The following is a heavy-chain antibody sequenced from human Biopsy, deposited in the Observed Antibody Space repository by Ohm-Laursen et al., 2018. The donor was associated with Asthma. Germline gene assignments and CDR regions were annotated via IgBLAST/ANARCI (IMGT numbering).Heavy chain of an antibody. CDR2: ISKDASTQ. Sequence: SLRLSCTASGFSFSNFAIHWVRQAPGKGLERVGVISKDASTQDYADSVKGRFAMARDNSKNTLDLQMNSLREEDTAVYYCVRDGTDDAFDIWGQGTVVSVSS. D-gene: IGHD1-1*01. CDR3: VRDGTDDAFDI. V-gene: IGHV3-30*06. CDR1: GFSFSNFA. J-gene: IGHJ3*02.